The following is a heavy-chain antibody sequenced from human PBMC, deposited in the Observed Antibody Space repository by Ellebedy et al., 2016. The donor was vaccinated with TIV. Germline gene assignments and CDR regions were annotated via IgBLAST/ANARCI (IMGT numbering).Heavy chain of an antibody. Sequence: GSLRLSXTVSGGSISSSSYYWGWIRQPPGKGLEWIGSIYYSGSTYYNPSLKSRVTISVDTSKNQFSLKLSSVTAADTAVYYCARRRAAGPLGYWGQGTLVTVSS. CDR2: IYYSGST. V-gene: IGHV4-39*07. CDR1: GGSISSSSYY. CDR3: ARRRAAGPLGY. D-gene: IGHD6-13*01. J-gene: IGHJ4*02.